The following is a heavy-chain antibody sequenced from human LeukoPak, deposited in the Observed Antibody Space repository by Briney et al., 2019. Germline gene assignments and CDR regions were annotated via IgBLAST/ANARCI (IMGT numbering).Heavy chain of an antibody. CDR1: GIVFSNTA. Sequence: GGSLRLSCAASGIVFSNTAMNWARQSPGRGLEWVSAISGGGERTFYADSVKGRFTISRDNSKNMLYLQMNSLRADDTALYCCGKDGGQYSSGPEFDPRGQGALVTVSS. CDR2: ISGGGERT. D-gene: IGHD6-19*01. J-gene: IGHJ5*02. CDR3: GKDGGQYSSGPEFDP. V-gene: IGHV3-23*01.